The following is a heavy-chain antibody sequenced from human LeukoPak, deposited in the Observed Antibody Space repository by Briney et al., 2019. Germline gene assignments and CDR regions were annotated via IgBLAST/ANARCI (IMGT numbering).Heavy chain of an antibody. J-gene: IGHJ5*02. CDR1: GGSISSGGYY. D-gene: IGHD3-22*01. CDR3: ARTFYAPYYDSSADWFDP. CDR2: IYYTGST. Sequence: PSQTLSLTCTVSGGSISSGGYYWSWIRQPPGKGLEWIGYIYYTGSTNYNPSLKSRVTISVDTSKSQFSLKLSSVTAADTAVFYCARTFYAPYYDSSADWFDPWGQGTLVTVSS. V-gene: IGHV4-61*08.